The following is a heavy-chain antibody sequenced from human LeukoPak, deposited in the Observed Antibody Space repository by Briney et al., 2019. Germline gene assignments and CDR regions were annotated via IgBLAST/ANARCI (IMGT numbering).Heavy chain of an antibody. D-gene: IGHD3-3*01. CDR3: AREGFWSGYFSFDY. CDR2: INHSGST. V-gene: IGHV4-34*01. Sequence: SETLSLTCAVYGGSFSGYYWSWIRQPPGKGLEWIGEINHSGSTNYNPSLKSRVTISVDTSKNQFSLKLSSVTAADTAVYYCAREGFWSGYFSFDYWGQGTLVTVSS. CDR1: GGSFSGYY. J-gene: IGHJ4*02.